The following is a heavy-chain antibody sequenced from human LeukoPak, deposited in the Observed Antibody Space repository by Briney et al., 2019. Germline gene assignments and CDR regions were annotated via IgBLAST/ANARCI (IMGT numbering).Heavy chain of an antibody. CDR2: IEYGESTT. J-gene: IGHJ4*02. CDR1: GFTLSSYE. V-gene: IGHV3-23*01. CDR3: ARNSGWYGIS. D-gene: IGHD6-19*01. Sequence: GGSLRLSCMVSGFTLSSYEMSWIRQAPGKGLEWVSSIEYGESTTHYADSVSGRFTITRDNYKNALYLQLTSLSDDDTAVYFCARNSGWYGISWGQGTLVIVSS.